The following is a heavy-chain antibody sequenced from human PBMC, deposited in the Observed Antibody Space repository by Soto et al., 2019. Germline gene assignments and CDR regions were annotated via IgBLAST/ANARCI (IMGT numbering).Heavy chain of an antibody. CDR1: GGTFSSYA. CDR3: ARDLGSTVTTGGMDV. V-gene: IGHV1-69*13. CDR2: IIPIFGTA. Sequence: SVKVSCKASGGTFSSYAISWVRQAPGQGLEWMGGIIPIFGTANYAQKFQGRVTITADESRSAAYMELSSLRSEDTAVYYCARDLGSTVTTGGMDVWGQETTVTVSS. D-gene: IGHD4-17*01. J-gene: IGHJ6*02.